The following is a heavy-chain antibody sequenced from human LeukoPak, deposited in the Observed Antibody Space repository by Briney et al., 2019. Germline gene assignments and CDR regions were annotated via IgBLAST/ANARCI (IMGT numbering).Heavy chain of an antibody. CDR2: ISTSGST. J-gene: IGHJ4*02. CDR1: SDSFSGGSHY. D-gene: IGHD1-26*01. Sequence: SETLSLTCTVSSDSFSGGSHYWSWLRQPAGTGLEWIGRISTSGSTNYNPSLKSRVTISRDTSKNQFSLKLSSVTAADTAVYYCASQVGYFDYWGQGTLVTVSS. V-gene: IGHV4-61*02. CDR3: ASQVGYFDY.